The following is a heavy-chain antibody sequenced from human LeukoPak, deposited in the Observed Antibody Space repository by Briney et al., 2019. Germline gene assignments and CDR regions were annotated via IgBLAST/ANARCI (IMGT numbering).Heavy chain of an antibody. CDR1: GFTFSSYG. V-gene: IGHV3-30*02. CDR3: AKIPSPYCSSTSCYHSMDV. J-gene: IGHJ6*04. Sequence: GGSLRLSCAASGFTFSSYGMHWVRQAPGKGLEWVAFIRYDGSNKYYADSVKGRFTISRDNSKNTLYLQMNSLRAEDTAVYYCAKIPSPYCSSTSCYHSMDVWGKGTTVTVSS. D-gene: IGHD2-2*01. CDR2: IRYDGSNK.